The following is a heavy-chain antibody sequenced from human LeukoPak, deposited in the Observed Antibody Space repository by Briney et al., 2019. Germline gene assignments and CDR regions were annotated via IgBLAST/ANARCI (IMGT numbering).Heavy chain of an antibody. J-gene: IGHJ4*02. CDR1: GFTFSSYS. CDR3: ARAALYSSSWVDY. CDR2: ISSSSSTI. Sequence: PGGSLRLSCAASGFTFSSYSMNWVRQAPGKGLEWVSYISSSSSTIYYAGSVKGRFTISRDNAKNSLYLQMNSLRAEDTAVYYCARAALYSSSWVDYWGQGTLVTVSS. V-gene: IGHV3-48*04. D-gene: IGHD6-13*01.